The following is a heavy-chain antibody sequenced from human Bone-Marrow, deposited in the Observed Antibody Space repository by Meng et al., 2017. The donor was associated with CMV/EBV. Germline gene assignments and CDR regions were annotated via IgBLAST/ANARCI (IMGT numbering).Heavy chain of an antibody. V-gene: IGHV3-21*01. CDR2: ISSNNIYI. D-gene: IGHD6-19*01. CDR3: ARSEGTSGWYHYYFDY. J-gene: IGHJ4*02. Sequence: ETLSLTCAASGFTFSSYSMNWVRQAPGKGLEWVSSISSNNIYIYYADSVKGRFTISRDNAKNSLYLQMNSLRAEDTAVYYCARSEGTSGWYHYYFDYWGQGTLVTVSS. CDR1: GFTFSSYS.